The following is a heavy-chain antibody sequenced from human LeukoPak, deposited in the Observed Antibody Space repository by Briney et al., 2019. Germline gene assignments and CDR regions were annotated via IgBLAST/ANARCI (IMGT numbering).Heavy chain of an antibody. J-gene: IGHJ3*02. Sequence: SETLSLTCTVSGYSISSGYYWGWIRQPPGKGLEWIGSIYHSGSTNYNPSLKSRVTMSVDTSKNQFSLKLSSVTAADTAVYYCARALLPTCRGPCDAFDIWGQGTMVTVSS. V-gene: IGHV4-38-2*02. CDR2: IYHSGST. CDR3: ARALLPTCRGPCDAFDI. CDR1: GYSISSGYY. D-gene: IGHD2-15*01.